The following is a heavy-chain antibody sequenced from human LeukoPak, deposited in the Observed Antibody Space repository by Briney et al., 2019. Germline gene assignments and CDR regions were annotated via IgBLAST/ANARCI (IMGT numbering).Heavy chain of an antibody. CDR3: ARAYSGRYGLGYYYMDV. D-gene: IGHD1-26*01. V-gene: IGHV3-9*01. CDR2: ISWNSGSI. CDR1: GFTFDDYA. Sequence: AGRSLRLSCAASGFTFDDYAMHWVRQAPGKGLEWVSGISWNSGSIGYADSVKGRFTISRDNAKNSLYLQMNSLRAEDTAVYYCARAYSGRYGLGYYYMDVWGKGTTVTISS. J-gene: IGHJ6*03.